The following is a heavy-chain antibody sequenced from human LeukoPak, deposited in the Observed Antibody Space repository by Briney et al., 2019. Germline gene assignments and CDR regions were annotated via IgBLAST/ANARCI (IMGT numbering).Heavy chain of an antibody. Sequence: GGSLRLSCAASGFTFSNAWMSWVRQAPGKGLEWVANIKQDGSEKYYVDSVKGRFTISRDNAKNSLYLQMNSLRAEDTAVYYCARRGGRGATPFDYWGQGTLVTVSS. V-gene: IGHV3-7*01. J-gene: IGHJ4*02. CDR1: GFTFSNAW. CDR3: ARRGGRGATPFDY. CDR2: IKQDGSEK. D-gene: IGHD1-26*01.